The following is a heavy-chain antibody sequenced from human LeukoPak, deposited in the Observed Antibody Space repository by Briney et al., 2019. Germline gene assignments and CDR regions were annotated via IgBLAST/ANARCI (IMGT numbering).Heavy chain of an antibody. V-gene: IGHV3-33*01. CDR1: GFTFSSYG. CDR3: ARDPTVVTHPYYFDY. CDR2: IWYDGSNK. J-gene: IGHJ4*02. D-gene: IGHD4-23*01. Sequence: PGGSLRLSCAAPGFTFSSYGMHWVRQAPGKGLEWVAVIWYDGSNKYYADSVKGRFTISRDNSKNTLYLQMNSLRAEDTAVYYCARDPTVVTHPYYFDYWGQGTLVTVSS.